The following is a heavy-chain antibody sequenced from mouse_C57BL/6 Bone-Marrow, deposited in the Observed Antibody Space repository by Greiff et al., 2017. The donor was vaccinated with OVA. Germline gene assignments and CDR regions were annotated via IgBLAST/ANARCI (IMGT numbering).Heavy chain of an antibody. CDR1: GFTFSSYG. Sequence: EVKLVESGGDLVKPGGSLKLSCAASGFTFSSYGMSWVRQTQDKRLEWVATISSGGSYTYYPDSVKGRVTISRDNAKNTLYLQMSSLKSEDTAMYYCARRSKSFRSSPASFAYWGQGTLVTVSS. D-gene: IGHD1-1*01. V-gene: IGHV5-6*02. CDR2: ISSGGSYT. CDR3: ARRSKSFRSSPASFAY. J-gene: IGHJ3*01.